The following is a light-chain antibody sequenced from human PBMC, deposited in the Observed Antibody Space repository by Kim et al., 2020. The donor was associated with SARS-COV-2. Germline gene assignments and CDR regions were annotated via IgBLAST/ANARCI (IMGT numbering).Light chain of an antibody. Sequence: QSIIISCTGTSSDIGAHNYVSWYQQHAGKAPKLMIYDVSNRPSGVSTRFSGSKSGSTASLSISGLRAEDEADYYCCSYTSSSTGVVFGGGTQLTVL. V-gene: IGLV2-14*03. CDR2: DVS. CDR3: CSYTSSSTGVV. J-gene: IGLJ2*01. CDR1: SSDIGAHNY.